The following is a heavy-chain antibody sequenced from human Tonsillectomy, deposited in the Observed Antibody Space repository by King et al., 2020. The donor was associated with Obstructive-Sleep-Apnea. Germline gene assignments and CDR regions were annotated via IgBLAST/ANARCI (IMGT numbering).Heavy chain of an antibody. D-gene: IGHD3-22*01. Sequence: QLHESGPGLVKPSETLSLTCTVSGGSISSKSYYWGWIRQPPGKGLEWIGSIYYGGNTYYNPSLKSRVTVSIDTSKNQFSLNLSSVTAADTALYYCARGSYYYDSSGYLCDYWGQGTLVTVSS. V-gene: IGHV4-39*07. CDR2: IYYGGNT. J-gene: IGHJ4*02. CDR3: ARGSYYYDSSGYLCDY. CDR1: GGSISSKSYY.